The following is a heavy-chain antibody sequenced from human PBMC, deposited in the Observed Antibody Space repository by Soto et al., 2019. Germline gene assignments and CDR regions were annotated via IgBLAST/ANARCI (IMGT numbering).Heavy chain of an antibody. V-gene: IGHV1-69*01. Sequence: QVQLVESGGGVVQPGRSLRLSCAASGFTFSSYAISWVRQAPGQGLEWMGGIIPIFGTANYAQKFQGRVTITADESTSTAYMELSSLRSEDTAVYYCARGGSSYSLRTGGYYYYYGMDVWGQGTTVTVSS. CDR3: ARGGSSYSLRTGGYYYYYGMDV. CDR1: GFTFSSYA. D-gene: IGHD6-13*01. CDR2: IIPIFGTA. J-gene: IGHJ6*02.